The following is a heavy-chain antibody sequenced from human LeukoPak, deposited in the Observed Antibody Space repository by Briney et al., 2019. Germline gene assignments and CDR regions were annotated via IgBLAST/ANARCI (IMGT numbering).Heavy chain of an antibody. CDR2: IYHSGST. Sequence: SGTLSLTCAVSGGSISSSNWWSWVRQPPGKGLEWIGEIYHSGSTNYNPSLKSRVTISVDKSKNQFSLKLSSVTAADTAVYYCARGQLLAVAGRSYGMDVWGQGTTVTVSS. V-gene: IGHV4-4*02. CDR1: GGSISSSNW. J-gene: IGHJ6*02. CDR3: ARGQLLAVAGRSYGMDV. D-gene: IGHD6-19*01.